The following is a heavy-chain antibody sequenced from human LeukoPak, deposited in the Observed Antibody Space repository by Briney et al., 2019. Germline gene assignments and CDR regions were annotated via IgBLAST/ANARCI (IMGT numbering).Heavy chain of an antibody. CDR2: IYTSGST. V-gene: IGHV4-61*02. J-gene: IGHJ5*02. CDR3: ARGPHSSSLRNWFDP. D-gene: IGHD6-6*01. Sequence: SQTLSLTCTVSRGSISSGSYYRSWIRQPAGKGLEWIGRIYTSGSTNYNPSLKSRVTISVDTSKNQFSLKLSSVTAADTAVYYCARGPHSSSLRNWFDPWGQGTLVTVSS. CDR1: RGSISSGSYY.